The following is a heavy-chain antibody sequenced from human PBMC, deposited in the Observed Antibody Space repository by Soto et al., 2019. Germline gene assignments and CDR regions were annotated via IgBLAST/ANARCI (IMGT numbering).Heavy chain of an antibody. CDR2: MNPNSGNT. CDR1: GYTFTSYD. V-gene: IGHV1-8*01. CDR3: ARLMVPIAVNSYNYGGLDV. D-gene: IGHD2-21*01. J-gene: IGHJ6*02. Sequence: ASVKVSCKASGYTFTSYDINWVRQATGQGLEWMGWMNPNSGNTGYAQKFQGRVTMTRNTSISTAYMELSSLRSEDTAVYYCARLMVPIAVNSYNYGGLDVWGQGTTVTVSS.